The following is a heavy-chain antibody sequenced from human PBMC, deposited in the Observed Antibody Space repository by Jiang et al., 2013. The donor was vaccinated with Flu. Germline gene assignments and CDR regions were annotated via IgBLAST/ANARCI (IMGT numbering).Heavy chain of an antibody. D-gene: IGHD2-2*01. CDR3: ARDLRRPDPYYFDY. J-gene: IGHJ4*02. Sequence: LLKPSETLSLTCTVSGGSISSYYWSWIRQPPGKGLEWIGYIYYSGSTNYNPSLKSRVTISVDTSKNQFSLKLSSVTAADTAVYYCARDLRRPDPYYFDYWGQGTLVTVSS. V-gene: IGHV4-59*01. CDR2: IYYSGST. CDR1: GGSISSYY.